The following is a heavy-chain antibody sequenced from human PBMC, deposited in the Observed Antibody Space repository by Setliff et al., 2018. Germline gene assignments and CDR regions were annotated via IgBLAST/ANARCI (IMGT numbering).Heavy chain of an antibody. CDR3: VRESRSPWYRRDF. CDR1: GGSISGRYYY. D-gene: IGHD6-13*01. Sequence: ETLSPTCSVAGGSISGRYYYWVWMRQPPGKGLEWIGSTYYTGTTYYNPSLQSRVAISVDTSKNYFTLDVGSVTAADTAVYYCVRESRSPWYRRDFWGQGTLVTVSS. CDR2: TYYTGTT. V-gene: IGHV4-39*02. J-gene: IGHJ4*02.